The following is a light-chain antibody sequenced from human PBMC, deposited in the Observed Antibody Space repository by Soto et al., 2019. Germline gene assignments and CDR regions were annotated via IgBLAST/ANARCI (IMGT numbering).Light chain of an antibody. CDR3: LQDYNYPWT. J-gene: IGKJ1*01. Sequence: AIQLTQSQSSLSASLRGGVHIXCRASQGIRNDLGWYQQKPGKAPKLLIYAASSLQSGVPSRFSGSGSGTDFTLTISSLQPEDFATYYCLQDYNYPWTFGQGTKVDI. V-gene: IGKV1-6*01. CDR2: AAS. CDR1: QGIRND.